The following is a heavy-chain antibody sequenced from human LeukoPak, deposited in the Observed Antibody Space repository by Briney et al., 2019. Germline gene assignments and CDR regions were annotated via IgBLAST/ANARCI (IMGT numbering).Heavy chain of an antibody. J-gene: IGHJ4*02. D-gene: IGHD3-22*01. CDR3: ARDMAPDYYDSSGYQVGFDY. CDR2: TYYRSKWYN. V-gene: IGHV6-1*01. Sequence: SQTLSLTCAISGDSFSSNSAAWSWIRQSPSRGLEWLGRTYYRSKWYNDYAVSVKSRITINPDTSKNQFSLQLNSVTPEDTAVYYCARDMAPDYYDSSGYQVGFDYWGQGTLVTVSS. CDR1: GDSFSSNSAA.